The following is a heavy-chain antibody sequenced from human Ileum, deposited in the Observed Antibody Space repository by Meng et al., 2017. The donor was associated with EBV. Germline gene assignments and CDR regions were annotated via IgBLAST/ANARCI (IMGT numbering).Heavy chain of an antibody. CDR3: ARVGQWLPIDY. D-gene: IGHD6-19*01. CDR1: GGSMRRSNW. CDR2: IYHSGST. V-gene: IGHV4-4*02. J-gene: IGHJ4*02. Sequence: VSGQGLGKPSVTLSLTCAVSGGSMRRSNWWIWVRQTPGKGLDWIGEIYHSGSTNYNPFLKSRVTISVDKSKNQFSLNLSSVTAADTAVYYCARVGQWLPIDYWGQGTLVTVSS.